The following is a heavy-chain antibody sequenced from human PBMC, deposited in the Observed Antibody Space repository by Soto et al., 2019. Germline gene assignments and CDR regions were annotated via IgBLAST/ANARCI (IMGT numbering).Heavy chain of an antibody. CDR3: AKDLYSSSWYPPPPDY. V-gene: IGHV3-30*18. CDR2: ISYDGSKK. Sequence: QVQLVESGGGVVQPGRSLRLSCAASGFSFSSYGMHWVRQAPGKGLEWVAVISYDGSKKYYADSVKGRFTISRDDSKYXLYLQMNSLRAEDTAVYYCAKDLYSSSWYPPPPDYWGQGTLVTVSS. CDR1: GFSFSSYG. D-gene: IGHD6-13*01. J-gene: IGHJ4*02.